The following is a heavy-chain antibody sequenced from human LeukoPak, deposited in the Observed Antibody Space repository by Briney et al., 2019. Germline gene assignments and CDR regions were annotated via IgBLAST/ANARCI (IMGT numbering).Heavy chain of an antibody. J-gene: IGHJ4*02. Sequence: PGGSLRLSCAASGFTFSSYEMNWVRQAPGKGLEWGSSISSSGSTIYYADSVKGRFTISRDNANNSLYLQMNSLRAEDTAVYHCARDGDKAMAPFDYWGQGTLVTVSS. CDR1: GFTFSSYE. CDR2: ISSSGSTI. V-gene: IGHV3-48*03. D-gene: IGHD5-18*01. CDR3: ARDGDKAMAPFDY.